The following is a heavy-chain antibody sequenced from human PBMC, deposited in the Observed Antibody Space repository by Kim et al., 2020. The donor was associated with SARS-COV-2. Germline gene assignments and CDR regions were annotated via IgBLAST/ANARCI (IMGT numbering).Heavy chain of an antibody. Sequence: GGSLRLSCAASGFTFSSYSMNWVRQAPGKGLEWVSSISSSSSYIYYADSVKGRFTISRDNAKNSLYLQMNSLRAEDTAVYYCARDNPMWLLEDYWGQGTLVTVSS. J-gene: IGHJ4*02. D-gene: IGHD5-12*01. CDR3: ARDNPMWLLEDY. V-gene: IGHV3-21*01. CDR2: ISSSSSYI. CDR1: GFTFSSYS.